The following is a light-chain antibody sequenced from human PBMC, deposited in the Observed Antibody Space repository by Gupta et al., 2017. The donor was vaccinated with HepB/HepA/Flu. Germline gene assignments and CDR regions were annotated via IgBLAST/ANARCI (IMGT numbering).Light chain of an antibody. J-gene: IGKJ1*01. CDR2: GAS. CDR3: QKYDDSPGT. CDR1: QSLSGNY. Sequence: EIVLTQYPGTLSLSPGQGATLSCRARQSLSGNYLAWYQQKPGQAPRLLIYGASTRATGLPDRFSGSGSGTDFTLTISRLEPEDFAVYYCQKYDDSPGTFGQGTKVEIK. V-gene: IGKV3-20*01.